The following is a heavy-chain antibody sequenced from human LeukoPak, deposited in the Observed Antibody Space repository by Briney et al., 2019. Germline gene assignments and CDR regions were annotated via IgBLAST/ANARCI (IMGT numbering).Heavy chain of an antibody. CDR1: GGTFSSYA. CDR3: ARDQGDYVWGSYRPFDY. CDR2: IILIFGTA. V-gene: IGHV1-69*13. Sequence: SVKVSCKASGGTFSSYAISWVRQAPGQGLEWMGGIILIFGTANYAQKFQGRVTITADESTSTAYMELSSLRSEDTAVYYCARDQGDYVWGSYRPFDYWGQGTLVTASS. D-gene: IGHD3-16*02. J-gene: IGHJ4*02.